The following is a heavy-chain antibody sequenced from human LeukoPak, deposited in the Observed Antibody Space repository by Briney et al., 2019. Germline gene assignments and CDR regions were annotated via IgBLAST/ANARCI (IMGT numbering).Heavy chain of an antibody. J-gene: IGHJ3*02. Sequence: GESLKISCKGSGYSFTSYWIGWVRQMPGKGLEWMGIIYPGDSDTRYSPSFQGQVTISADKSISTAYLQWSSLKASDTAMYYCARQWVAVAGAHDAFDIWGQGTMVTVSS. V-gene: IGHV5-51*01. CDR1: GYSFTSYW. CDR2: IYPGDSDT. CDR3: ARQWVAVAGAHDAFDI. D-gene: IGHD6-19*01.